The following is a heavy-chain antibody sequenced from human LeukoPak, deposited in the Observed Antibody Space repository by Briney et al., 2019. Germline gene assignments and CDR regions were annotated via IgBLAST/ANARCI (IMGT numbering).Heavy chain of an antibody. CDR1: GGSISSYY. V-gene: IGHV4-59*01. CDR2: IYYSGST. D-gene: IGHD2/OR15-2a*01. J-gene: IGHJ3*02. Sequence: SETLSLTCTVSGGSISSYYWSWIRQPPGKGLEWIGYIYYSGSTNYNPSLKSRVTISVDTSKNQFSLKLSSVTAADTAVYYCARIRKYFFHAFDIWGQGTMVTVSS. CDR3: ARIRKYFFHAFDI.